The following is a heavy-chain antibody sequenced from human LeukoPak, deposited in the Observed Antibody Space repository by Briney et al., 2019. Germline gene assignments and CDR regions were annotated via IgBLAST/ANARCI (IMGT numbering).Heavy chain of an antibody. J-gene: IGHJ5*02. CDR3: AKDQIGASSGYFLNWFDP. V-gene: IGHV3-43*02. CDR2: ISGDGGST. CDR1: GFTFDDYA. D-gene: IGHD3-22*01. Sequence: PGGSLRLPCAASGFTFDDYAMHWVRQAPGKGLEWVSLISGDGGSTYYADSVKGRFTISRDNSKNSLYLHMNSLRTEDTALYYCAKDQIGASSGYFLNWFDPWGQGTLVTVSS.